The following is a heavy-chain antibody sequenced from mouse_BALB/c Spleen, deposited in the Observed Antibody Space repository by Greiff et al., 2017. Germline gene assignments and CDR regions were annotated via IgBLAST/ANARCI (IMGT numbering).Heavy chain of an antibody. J-gene: IGHJ4*01. CDR3: ARQYGNYLYAMDY. CDR2: ISYSGST. D-gene: IGHD2-10*02. V-gene: IGHV3-2*02. CDR1: GYSITSDYA. Sequence: VQLKESGPGLVKPSQSLSLTCTVTGYSITSDYAWNWIRQFPGNKLEWMGYISYSGSTSYNPSLKSRISITRDTSKNQFFLQLNSVTTEDTATYYCARQYGNYLYAMDYWGQGTSVTVSS.